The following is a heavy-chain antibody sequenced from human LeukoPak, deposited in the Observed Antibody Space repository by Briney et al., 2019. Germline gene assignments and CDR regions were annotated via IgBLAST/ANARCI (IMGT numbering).Heavy chain of an antibody. CDR3: ARGYGYNSEY. Sequence: SETLSLTCAVYGGSFSGYYWSWIRQPPGKGLEWIGEINHSGSTNYNPSLESRVTISVDTSKNQFSPKLTSVTAADTAVYYCARGYGYNSEYWGQGTLVTVSP. CDR2: INHSGST. D-gene: IGHD5-24*01. J-gene: IGHJ4*02. V-gene: IGHV4-34*01. CDR1: GGSFSGYY.